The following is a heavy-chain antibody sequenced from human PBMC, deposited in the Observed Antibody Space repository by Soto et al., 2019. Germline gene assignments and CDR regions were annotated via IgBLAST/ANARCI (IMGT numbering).Heavy chain of an antibody. J-gene: IGHJ4*02. CDR3: TSHYYYYDSSGKSNFDY. CDR1: GFTFSGSA. D-gene: IGHD3-22*01. V-gene: IGHV3-73*01. CDR2: IRSKSNSYAT. Sequence: GGSLRLSCAASGFTFSGSAMHWVRQASGKGLEWVGRIRSKSNSYATAYAASVKGRFTISRDDSKNTAYLQMNSLKTEDTAVYYCTSHYYYYDSSGKSNFDYWGQGTLVTVSS.